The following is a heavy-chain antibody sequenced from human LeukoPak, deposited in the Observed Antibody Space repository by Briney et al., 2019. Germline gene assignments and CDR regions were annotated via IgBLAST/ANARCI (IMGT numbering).Heavy chain of an antibody. V-gene: IGHV3-15*05. CDR1: GFIFPNAF. CDR3: VRDPNYSENFDY. CDR2: IKSNSDGGAI. D-gene: IGHD2-21*01. Sequence: PGGSLRLSCAASGFIFPNAFMNWVRQAPGKGLEWVGRIKSNSDGGAIDYAAPVKGRFTISRDDSKNTLYLQMNSLRAEDTAVYYCVRDPNYSENFDYWGQGALVTV. J-gene: IGHJ4*02.